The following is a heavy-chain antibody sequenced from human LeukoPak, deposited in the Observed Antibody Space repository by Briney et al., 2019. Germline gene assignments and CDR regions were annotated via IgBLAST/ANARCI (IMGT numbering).Heavy chain of an antibody. V-gene: IGHV1-8*01. D-gene: IGHD3-10*01. CDR3: ARGRGFGESRPRVFDY. CDR2: MNPNSGNT. Sequence: ASVKLSRTASGYTFTSYDINWVRQAAGQGREWMGWMNPNSGNTGYAQKFQGRVTMTRNTSISTAYMELSSLRSEDTAVYYCARGRGFGESRPRVFDYWGQGTLVTVSS. CDR1: GYTFTSYD. J-gene: IGHJ4*02.